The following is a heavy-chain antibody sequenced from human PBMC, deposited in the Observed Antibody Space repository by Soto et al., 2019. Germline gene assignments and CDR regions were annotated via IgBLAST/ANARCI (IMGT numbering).Heavy chain of an antibody. Sequence: ASVKVSCKASGYTFTSYGISWVRQAPGQGLERMGWISAYNGNTNYAQKLQGRVTMTTDTSTSTAYMELRSLRSDDTAVYYCARGVGSGSYYNQYSWFGSWGQGTLGTVAS. CDR1: GYTFTSYG. CDR2: ISAYNGNT. D-gene: IGHD3-10*01. CDR3: ARGVGSGSYYNQYSWFGS. V-gene: IGHV1-18*01. J-gene: IGHJ5*01.